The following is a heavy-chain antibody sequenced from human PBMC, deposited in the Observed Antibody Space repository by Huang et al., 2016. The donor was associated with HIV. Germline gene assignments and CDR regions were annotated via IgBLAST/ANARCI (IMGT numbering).Heavy chain of an antibody. CDR2: ISPTLGTA. CDR1: GGSFRNFA. CDR3: ATVDYYDTSGPQRGYFDN. Sequence: QVQLVQSGAEVKKPGSSVKVSCKASGGSFRNFAIGWVRQAPGQGLEWMGGISPTLGTANSAQKLQGRVTIIADESTSTAYMELSSLRSEDTAVYYCATVDYYDTSGPQRGYFDNWGQGTLVTVSS. V-gene: IGHV1-69*01. D-gene: IGHD3-22*01. J-gene: IGHJ4*02.